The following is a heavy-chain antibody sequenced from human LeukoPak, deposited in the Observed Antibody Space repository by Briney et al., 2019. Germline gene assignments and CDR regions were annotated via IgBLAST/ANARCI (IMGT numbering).Heavy chain of an antibody. CDR1: AFTFSRYG. CDR3: ARGRFTVQLWSRFGY. Sequence: GGSLRLSCAASAFTFSRYGMHWVRQAPGKGLEWVAFIRYDGSNKYYADSVKGRFTISRDNSKNTLYLQMNSLRAEDTAVYYCARGRFTVQLWSRFGYWGQGTLVTVSS. V-gene: IGHV3-30*02. D-gene: IGHD5-18*01. CDR2: IRYDGSNK. J-gene: IGHJ4*02.